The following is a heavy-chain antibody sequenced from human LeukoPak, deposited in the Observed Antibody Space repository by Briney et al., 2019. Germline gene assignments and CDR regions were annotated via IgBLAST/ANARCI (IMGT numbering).Heavy chain of an antibody. D-gene: IGHD6-19*01. CDR1: GVTVSNYY. V-gene: IGHV3-11*06. CDR2: ISGSGSYI. J-gene: IGHJ3*02. CDR3: ARPSSGWSRDTFNI. Sequence: CGPLRLPWAASGVTVSNYYMSWLRQAPGKGLEWVSYISGSGSYINYAESMKGRFTISRDNAKNSLYLQVNSLRAEDTAIYYCARPSSGWSRDTFNIWGQGTMVTVSS.